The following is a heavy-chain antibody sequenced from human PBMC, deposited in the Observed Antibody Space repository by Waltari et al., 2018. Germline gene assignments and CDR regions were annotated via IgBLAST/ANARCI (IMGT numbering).Heavy chain of an antibody. CDR3: AKDRPKDSGDDRYYYGMDV. J-gene: IGHJ6*02. D-gene: IGHD5-12*01. V-gene: IGHV1-69*08. Sequence: QVPLERSGAAVNQPGSSVKVYRKASGGLFSSSASSWVRLAPGHGLEWMGRIMPIFSTASDGKKYKGRVTITANKSASTANMELSRLRTEETAVYYGAKDRPKDSGDDRYYYGMDVWGQGTTVTVSS. CDR2: IMPIFSTA. CDR1: GGLFSSSA.